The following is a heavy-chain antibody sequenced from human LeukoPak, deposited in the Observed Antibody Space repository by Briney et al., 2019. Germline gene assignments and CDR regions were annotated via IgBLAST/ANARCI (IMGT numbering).Heavy chain of an antibody. J-gene: IGHJ3*02. Sequence: SGTLSLTCAVYGGSFSGYYWSWIRQPPGKGLEWIGEINHSGSTNYNPSLKSRVTISVDTSKNQFSLKLSSVSAADTAVYYCARGDVLLWFGESTFDAFDIWGQGTMVTVSS. CDR3: ARGDVLLWFGESTFDAFDI. V-gene: IGHV4-34*01. D-gene: IGHD3-10*01. CDR1: GGSFSGYY. CDR2: INHSGST.